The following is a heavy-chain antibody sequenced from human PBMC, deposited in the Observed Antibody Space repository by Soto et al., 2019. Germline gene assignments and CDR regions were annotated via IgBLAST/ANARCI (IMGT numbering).Heavy chain of an antibody. CDR1: GGSISSYY. D-gene: IGHD3-3*01. CDR2: IYYSGST. Sequence: PSETLSLTCTVSGGSISSYYWSWIRQPPGKGLEWIGYIYYSGSTNYNPSLKSRVTISVDTSKNQFSLKLSSVTAADTAVYYCARGHTLTIFGVDRGNYYYGMDAWGQGTTVTVSS. CDR3: ARGHTLTIFGVDRGNYYYGMDA. V-gene: IGHV4-59*01. J-gene: IGHJ6*02.